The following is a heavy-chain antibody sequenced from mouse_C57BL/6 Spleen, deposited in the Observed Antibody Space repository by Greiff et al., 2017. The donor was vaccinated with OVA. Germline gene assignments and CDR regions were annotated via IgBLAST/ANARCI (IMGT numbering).Heavy chain of an antibody. D-gene: IGHD2-3*01. Sequence: VQLKQSGPELVKPGDSVKISCKASGYSFTGYFMNWVMQGHGKSLEWVGRINTYNGDNFYNQKFKGKATLTVDKSSSTAHMELRSLTSEDSAVYYCARGSFDGYFFAYWGQGTLVTVSA. CDR2: INTYNGDN. V-gene: IGHV1-20*01. J-gene: IGHJ3*01. CDR3: ARGSFDGYFFAY. CDR1: GYSFTGYF.